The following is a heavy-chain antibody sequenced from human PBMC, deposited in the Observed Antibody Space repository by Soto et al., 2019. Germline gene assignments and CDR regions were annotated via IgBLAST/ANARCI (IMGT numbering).Heavy chain of an antibody. CDR3: ARRRKKVQVVAPAADKSSHMDV. CDR1: GGSFSGYY. V-gene: IGHV4-34*01. J-gene: IGHJ6*03. Sequence: SETLSLTCAVYGGSFSGYYWSWIRQPPGKGLEWIGEINHSGSTNYNPSLKSRVTISVDTSKNQFSLKLSSVTAADTAVYYCARRRKKVQVVAPAADKSSHMDVWGKGTTVTVSS. CDR2: INHSGST. D-gene: IGHD2-2*01.